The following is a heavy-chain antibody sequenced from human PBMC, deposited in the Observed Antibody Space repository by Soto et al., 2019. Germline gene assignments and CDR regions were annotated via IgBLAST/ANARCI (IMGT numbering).Heavy chain of an antibody. CDR2: INAYNGNT. CDR1: GYTFTSYG. J-gene: IGHJ4*02. V-gene: IGHV1-18*01. D-gene: IGHD6-19*01. CDR3: AGDPVAGTDFDY. Sequence: QVQLVQSGAEVKKPGASVKVSCKASGYTFTSYGISWVRQAPGQGLEWMGWINAYNGNTNYAQKLQGRVTMTTGTSTSTAYMELRSLRSADTAVFYCAGDPVAGTDFDYWGQGTLVTVSS.